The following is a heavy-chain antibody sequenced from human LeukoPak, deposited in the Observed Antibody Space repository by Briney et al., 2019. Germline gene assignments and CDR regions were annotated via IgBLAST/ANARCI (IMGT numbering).Heavy chain of an antibody. CDR3: ARQDGRALYYFDY. D-gene: IGHD5-24*01. V-gene: IGHV5-51*01. J-gene: IGHJ4*02. CDR1: GYRFTDYW. CDR2: IYPADSDT. Sequence: GESLKISCKGSGYRFTDYWIGWVRQMPGKGLEWMGIIYPADSDTRYSPSFQGQVSISADKSISTAYLQWSSLKASDTAMYYCARQDGRALYYFDYWGQGTLVTVSS.